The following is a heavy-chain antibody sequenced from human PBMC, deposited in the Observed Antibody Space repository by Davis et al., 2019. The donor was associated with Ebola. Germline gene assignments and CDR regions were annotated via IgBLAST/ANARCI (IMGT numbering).Heavy chain of an antibody. Sequence: SETLSLTCTVSGGSISDYYWSWIRQPPGKGLEWIGYIYYSGSTNYNPSLKSRVTISVDTSKNQFSLKLSSVTAADTAVYYCARVVAGLFAFDIWGQGTMVTVSS. J-gene: IGHJ3*02. D-gene: IGHD6-19*01. CDR3: ARVVAGLFAFDI. CDR2: IYYSGST. V-gene: IGHV4-59*01. CDR1: GGSISDYY.